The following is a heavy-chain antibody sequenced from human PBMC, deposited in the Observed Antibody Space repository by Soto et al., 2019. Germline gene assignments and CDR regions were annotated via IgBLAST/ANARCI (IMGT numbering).Heavy chain of an antibody. D-gene: IGHD3-22*01. Sequence: ASVKVSCKASGDTFSNYGISWVRQAPGQGPEWLGGIIPLFGTANYAQRFQGRVTITADESTSTAYMELSSLRSEDTAVYYCARPRSYYYDSSDERDFNNWGQGTMVTVSS. J-gene: IGHJ3*02. CDR1: GDTFSNYG. CDR3: ARPRSYYYDSSDERDFNN. V-gene: IGHV1-69*13. CDR2: IIPLFGTA.